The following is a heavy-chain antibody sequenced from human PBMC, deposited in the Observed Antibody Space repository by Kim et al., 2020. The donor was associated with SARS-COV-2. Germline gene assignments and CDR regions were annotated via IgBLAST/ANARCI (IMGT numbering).Heavy chain of an antibody. Sequence: SETLSLTCTVSGGSISSYYWNWIRQPPGKGLEWIGHIYYSGSTNYNPSLKSRVGMSVDTSKNQVSLKLTSVTAADTAVYYCARQTALYGDLDYWGQGTLVTVSS. D-gene: IGHD4-17*01. CDR1: GGSISSYY. CDR2: IYYSGST. CDR3: ARQTALYGDLDY. J-gene: IGHJ4*02. V-gene: IGHV4-59*08.